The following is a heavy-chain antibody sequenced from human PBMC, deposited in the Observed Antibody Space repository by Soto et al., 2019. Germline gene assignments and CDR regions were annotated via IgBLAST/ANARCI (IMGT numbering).Heavy chain of an antibody. D-gene: IGHD3-3*01. CDR2: SYYSGST. J-gene: IGHJ6*02. V-gene: IGHV4-59*12. CDR3: ARDMAEKGGVVIPNYCMDV. Sequence: SETLSLTCTVSGGSISSYYWSGIRQPPGKGLEWIGYSYYSGSTNYNASLKSRVTISVDTSKNQFSLKLSSVTAADTAVYYCARDMAEKGGVVIPNYCMDVWGQGTTVTVSS. CDR1: GGSISSYY.